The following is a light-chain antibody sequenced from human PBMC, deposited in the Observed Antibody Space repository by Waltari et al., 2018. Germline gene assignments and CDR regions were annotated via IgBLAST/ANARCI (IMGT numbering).Light chain of an antibody. CDR3: QQYESSPET. CDR1: QSVSSNY. CDR2: GAS. V-gene: IGKV3-20*01. Sequence: EIVLTQSPGTLSLSPGERATLSCRASQSVSSNYLAWYQQKLGQAPRLLIYGASSRATGIPDRFSGSGSVADFTLTINRLEPEDFAVYYCQQYESSPETFGQGTKVEIK. J-gene: IGKJ1*01.